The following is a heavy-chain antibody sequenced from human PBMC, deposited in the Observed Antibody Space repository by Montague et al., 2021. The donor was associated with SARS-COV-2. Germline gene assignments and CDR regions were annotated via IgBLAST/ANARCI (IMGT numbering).Heavy chain of an antibody. CDR2: ISYDGSNE. CDR1: GFTFSGYA. CDR3: ARAAQKQYVLLWFGELLHDAFDI. J-gene: IGHJ3*02. Sequence: SLRLSCAASGFTFSGYAMHWVRQAPGKGLEWVAVISYDGSNEYYADSVKGRFTISRDNSKNTLYLQMNSLRAEDTAVYYCARAAQKQYVLLWFGELLHDAFDIWGQGTMVTVSS. D-gene: IGHD3-10*01. V-gene: IGHV3-30-3*01.